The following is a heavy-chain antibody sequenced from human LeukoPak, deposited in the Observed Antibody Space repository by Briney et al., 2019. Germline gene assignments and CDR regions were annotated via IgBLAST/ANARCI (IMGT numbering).Heavy chain of an antibody. Sequence: GGSLRLSCAASGFTFSSYGMHWVRQAPGKGLEWVAFIRYDGSNKYYADSVKGRFTISRDNSKNTLYLQMNGLRAEDTAVYYCASAVIAAAGSSYFDYWGQGTLVTVS. CDR3: ASAVIAAAGSSYFDY. CDR1: GFTFSSYG. J-gene: IGHJ4*02. V-gene: IGHV3-30*02. CDR2: IRYDGSNK. D-gene: IGHD6-13*01.